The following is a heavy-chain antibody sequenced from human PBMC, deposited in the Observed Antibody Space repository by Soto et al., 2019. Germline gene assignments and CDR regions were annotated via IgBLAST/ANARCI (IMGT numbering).Heavy chain of an antibody. CDR2: IYHSGTT. D-gene: IGHD2-2*01. CDR3: ARVHKEELVTVPAAHYDH. Sequence: QVRLQESGPGLVKSSETLSLTCTVSGGSLSSFYWGWIRRPPGKGLEWIGYIYHSGTTRYNSSLKGRVTMSVDSSKNEFSLKLTSVTAADTATYYCARVHKEELVTVPAAHYDHWGHGTLVTVAS. CDR1: GGSLSSFY. J-gene: IGHJ4*01. V-gene: IGHV4-59*01.